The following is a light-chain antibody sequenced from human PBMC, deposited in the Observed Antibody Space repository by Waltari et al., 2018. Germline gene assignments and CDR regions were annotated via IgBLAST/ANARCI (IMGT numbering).Light chain of an antibody. J-gene: IGLJ3*02. CDR1: ISNIGSNT. CDR3: ATWDDSLNGRV. V-gene: IGLV1-44*01. Sequence: QSVLTQPPSASGTPGQGVTISCSGSISNIGSNTVSWYQQFPGTAPRLLMHPDNQRPSGVPDRFSGSKSGTAASLAISGLQSEDEAHYFCATWDDSLNGRVFGGGTKVTVL. CDR2: PDN.